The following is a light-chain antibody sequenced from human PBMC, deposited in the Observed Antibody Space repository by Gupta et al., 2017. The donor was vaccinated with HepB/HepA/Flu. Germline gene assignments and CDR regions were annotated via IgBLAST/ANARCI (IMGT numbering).Light chain of an antibody. CDR1: SSDVGSHNL. V-gene: IGLV2-23*02. J-gene: IGLJ3*02. CDR3: CAYAGPFSWV. CDR2: EVN. Sequence: QSALIQSASVSGSPGQPITISCTGTSSDVGSHNLVSWYQQHPGKAPKLIIYEVNKLPSGVSNRFSGSKSGNTASLTISGLQAEDEADYYCCAYAGPFSWVFGGGTKLTVL.